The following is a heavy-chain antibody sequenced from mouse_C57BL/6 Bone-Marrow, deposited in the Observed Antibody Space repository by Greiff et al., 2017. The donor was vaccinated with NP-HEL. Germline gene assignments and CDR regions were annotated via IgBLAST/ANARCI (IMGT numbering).Heavy chain of an antibody. CDR1: GYSITSGYY. CDR3: AREGDYYGSSPYWYFDV. Sequence: EVKLQESGPGLVKPSQSLSLTCSVTGYSITSGYYWNWIRQFPGNKLEWMGYISYDGSNNYNPSLKNRISITRDTSKNQFFLKLNSVTTEDTATYYCAREGDYYGSSPYWYFDVWGTGTTVTVSS. D-gene: IGHD1-1*01. J-gene: IGHJ1*03. V-gene: IGHV3-6*01. CDR2: ISYDGSN.